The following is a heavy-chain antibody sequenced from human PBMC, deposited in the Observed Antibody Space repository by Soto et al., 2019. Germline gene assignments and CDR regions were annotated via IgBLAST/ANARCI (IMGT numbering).Heavy chain of an antibody. Sequence: ASVKVSCTASGYTFTRYDINWVRQATGQGLEWMGWMNPNSGNTGYAQKFQGRVTMTRNTSISTAYMELSSLRSEDTAVYYCARGRVDYYDFWSGPIYYFDYWGQGTLVTVSS. D-gene: IGHD3-3*01. V-gene: IGHV1-8*01. CDR2: MNPNSGNT. CDR3: ARGRVDYYDFWSGPIYYFDY. J-gene: IGHJ4*02. CDR1: GYTFTRYD.